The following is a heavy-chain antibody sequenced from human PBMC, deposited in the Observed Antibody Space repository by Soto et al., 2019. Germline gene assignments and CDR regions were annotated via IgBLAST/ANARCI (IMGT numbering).Heavy chain of an antibody. Sequence: SETLSLTCTVSGGSLTSYYWSWIRQPPGKGLEWIGYIYYSGSTNYNPSLKSRVTISVDTSKNQFSLKLSSVTAADTAVYYCARDHSGGWHGYVGCFDPWGQGTLVTVS. CDR1: GGSLTSYY. V-gene: IGHV4-59*01. J-gene: IGHJ5*02. CDR3: ARDHSGGWHGYVGCFDP. CDR2: IYYSGST. D-gene: IGHD5-18*01.